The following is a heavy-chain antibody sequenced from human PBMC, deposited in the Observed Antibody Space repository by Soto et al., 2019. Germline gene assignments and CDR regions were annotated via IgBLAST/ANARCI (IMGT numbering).Heavy chain of an antibody. CDR1: GYTFTSYG. CDR2: ISAYNGNT. V-gene: IGHV1-18*01. CDR3: AGSWKVGATFAYYYYCGMDV. Sequence: ASVKVSCKASGYTFTSYGISWVRQAPGQGLERMGWISAYNGNTNYAQKLQGRVTMTTDTSTSTAYMELRSLRSDDTAVYYCAGSWKVGATFAYYYYCGMDVWGQGTTVTVSS. D-gene: IGHD1-26*01. J-gene: IGHJ6*02.